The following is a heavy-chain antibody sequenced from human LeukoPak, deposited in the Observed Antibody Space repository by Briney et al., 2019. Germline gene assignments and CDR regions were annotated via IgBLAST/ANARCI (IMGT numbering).Heavy chain of an antibody. CDR1: GFTFSSYG. CDR3: ARAGLPPHYSNDFDY. D-gene: IGHD4-11*01. J-gene: IGHJ4*02. Sequence: GRSLRLSCAASGFTFSSYGMHWVRQAPGKGLEWVAVIWYDGSNKYYADSVKGRFTISRDNSKNTLYLQMNSLRAEDTAVYYCARAGLPPHYSNDFDYWGQGTLVTVSS. V-gene: IGHV3-33*01. CDR2: IWYDGSNK.